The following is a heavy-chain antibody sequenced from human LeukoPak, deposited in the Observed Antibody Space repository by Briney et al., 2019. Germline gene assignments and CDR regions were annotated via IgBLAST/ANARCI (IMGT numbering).Heavy chain of an antibody. CDR3: TRRLDY. CDR1: GFMFNNEW. Sequence: GGSLRLSCAASGFMFNNEWMDWVRQAPGKGLEWVANIKADGTEKYYVDSVKGRFTISRDNAKNSLYLQLNSLRAEDTAVYYCTRRLDYWGQGTLVTVSS. CDR2: IKADGTEK. V-gene: IGHV3-7*03. J-gene: IGHJ4*02.